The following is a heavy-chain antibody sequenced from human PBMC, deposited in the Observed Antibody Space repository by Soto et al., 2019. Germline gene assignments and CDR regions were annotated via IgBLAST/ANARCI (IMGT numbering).Heavy chain of an antibody. CDR1: GGSISSGGYY. CDR2: IYYSGST. V-gene: IGHV4-31*03. CDR3: ARGITMIVPWALHFDY. Sequence: QVQLQESGPGLVKPSQTLSLTCTVSGGSISSGGYYWSWIRQHPGKGLEWIGYIYYSGSTYYNPSLKSRVTISVDTSKNQFSLKLSSVTAADTAVYYCARGITMIVPWALHFDYWGQGTLVTVSS. J-gene: IGHJ4*02. D-gene: IGHD3-22*01.